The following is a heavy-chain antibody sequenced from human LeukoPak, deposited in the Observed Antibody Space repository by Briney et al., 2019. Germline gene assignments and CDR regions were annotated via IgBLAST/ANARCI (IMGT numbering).Heavy chain of an antibody. CDR3: AKGWDTAMGKGFNY. CDR1: GFTFSNYW. CDR2: IKEGGSEK. D-gene: IGHD5-18*01. Sequence: GGSLRLSCAASGFTFSNYWMSWVRQAPGKGLEWVANIKEGGSEKYYVDSVKGRFTISRDNAKNSLYLQMNSLRAEGTALYYCAKGWDTAMGKGFNYWGQGTLVTVSS. V-gene: IGHV3-7*01. J-gene: IGHJ4*02.